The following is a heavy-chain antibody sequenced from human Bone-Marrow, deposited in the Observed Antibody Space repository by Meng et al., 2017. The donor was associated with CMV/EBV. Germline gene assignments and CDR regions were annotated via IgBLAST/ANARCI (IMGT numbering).Heavy chain of an antibody. CDR3: ARTPTLIVAEGGFYFDY. Sequence: AVIRSTKWWSWVRQSPGKGLEWIGEIYHSGRTNYNPSLKSRVTMSVGTPKNQFSLNLTSLIAADTAVYYCARTPTLIVAEGGFYFDYWGQGTLVTVSS. J-gene: IGHJ4*02. CDR2: IYHSGRT. V-gene: IGHV4-4*02. CDR1: AVIRSTKW. D-gene: IGHD1-26*01.